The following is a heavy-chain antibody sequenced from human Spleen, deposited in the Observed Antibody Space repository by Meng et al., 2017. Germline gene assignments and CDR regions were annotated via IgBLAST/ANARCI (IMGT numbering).Heavy chain of an antibody. CDR1: GFTFNNNW. V-gene: IGHV3-7*01. CDR3: AREDYTGNPDAFDI. D-gene: IGHD4-23*01. Sequence: GGSLRLSCSASGFTFNNNWMSWVRQAPGKGPEWVANIKTDGSEKTYVDSVKGRFTISRDNAKNLVYLQMNSLRAEDTAVYYCAREDYTGNPDAFDIWGQGTMVTVSS. CDR2: IKTDGSEK. J-gene: IGHJ3*02.